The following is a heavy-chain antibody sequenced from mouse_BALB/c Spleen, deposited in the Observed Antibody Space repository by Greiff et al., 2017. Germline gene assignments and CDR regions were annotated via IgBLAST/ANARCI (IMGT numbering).Heavy chain of an antibody. CDR1: GFTFSSYG. Sequence: DVKLVESGGGLVQPGGSLKLSCAASGFTFSSYGMSWVRQTPDKRLELVATINSNGGSTYYPDSVKGRFTISRDNAKNTLYLQMSSLKSEDTAMYYCARPSLLRLHYYAMDYWGQGTSVTVSS. J-gene: IGHJ4*01. D-gene: IGHD1-2*01. V-gene: IGHV5-6-3*01. CDR2: INSNGGST. CDR3: ARPSLLRLHYYAMDY.